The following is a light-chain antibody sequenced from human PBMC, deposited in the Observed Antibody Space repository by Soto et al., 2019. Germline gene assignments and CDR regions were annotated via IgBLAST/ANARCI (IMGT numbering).Light chain of an antibody. J-gene: IGLJ3*02. CDR2: EVS. V-gene: IGLV2-23*02. CDR3: CSYAGGGAWV. Sequence: QSVLTQPASVSGSPGQSITISCTGSSGDIGNYDLVSWYQQIPGRAPKLMIFEVSRRPSGVPERFSGSKSGNTASLTISGLQAEDEADFHCCSYAGGGAWVFGGGTKLTVL. CDR1: SGDIGNYDL.